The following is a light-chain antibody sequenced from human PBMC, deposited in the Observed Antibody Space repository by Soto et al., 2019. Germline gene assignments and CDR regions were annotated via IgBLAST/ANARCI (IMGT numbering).Light chain of an antibody. CDR1: QGIGVY. V-gene: IGKV1-27*01. CDR2: AAS. Sequence: DIQMTQSPSSLSASLGDRVTITCRASQGIGVYLAWFQQKPGNVPKLLIYAASTLQSGVPSRFSGSGSGTDFTLTISSPQPEDVSTYYWQKYNSAPPTFGGGTKVEIK. J-gene: IGKJ4*01. CDR3: QKYNSAPPT.